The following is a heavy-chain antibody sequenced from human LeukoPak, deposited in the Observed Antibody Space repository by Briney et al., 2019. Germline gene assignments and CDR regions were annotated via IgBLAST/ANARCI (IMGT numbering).Heavy chain of an antibody. J-gene: IGHJ4*02. CDR3: ARGDYVWGSYRSILFDY. CDR1: GGSISSYY. V-gene: IGHV4-4*07. D-gene: IGHD3-16*02. Sequence: SETLSLTCTVSGGSISSYYWSWIRQPAGKGLEWIGRIYTSGSTNYNPSLKSRVTISVDTSKNQFSLKLSSVTAADTAVYYCARGDYVWGSYRSILFDYWGQGTLVTVSS. CDR2: IYTSGST.